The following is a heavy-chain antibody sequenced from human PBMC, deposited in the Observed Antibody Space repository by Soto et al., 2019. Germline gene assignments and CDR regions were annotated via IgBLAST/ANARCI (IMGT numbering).Heavy chain of an antibody. CDR2: IKSKTDGGTT. J-gene: IGHJ5*02. D-gene: IGHD1-26*01. CDR3: TTLRIVGATAP. V-gene: IGHV3-15*07. Sequence: GGSLILSCAASGFTFSNALMNWVSQTPGKGLEWVGRIKSKTDGGTTDYAAPVKGRFTISRDDSKNTLYLQMNSLKTEDTAVYYCTTLRIVGATAPWGQGTLVTVSS. CDR1: GFTFSNAL.